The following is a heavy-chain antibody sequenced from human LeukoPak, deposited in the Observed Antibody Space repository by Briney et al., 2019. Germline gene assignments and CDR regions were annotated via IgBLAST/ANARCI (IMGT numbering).Heavy chain of an antibody. CDR3: ARLGVRQWLVPDFDY. D-gene: IGHD6-19*01. CDR1: GGSISSYY. CDR2: IYYSGST. J-gene: IGHJ4*02. V-gene: IGHV4-59*08. Sequence: SVTLCLTCTVSGGSISSYYWSWVRQPPGKGLEWVGYIYYSGSTNYNPSLKSPVTISVDTSKNQFSLKLSSVTATDTAVYYCARLGVRQWLVPDFDYWGQGTLVTVSS.